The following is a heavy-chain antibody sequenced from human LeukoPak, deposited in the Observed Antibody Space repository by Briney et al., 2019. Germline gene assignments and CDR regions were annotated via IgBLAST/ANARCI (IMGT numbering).Heavy chain of an antibody. V-gene: IGHV3-23*01. J-gene: IGHJ4*02. D-gene: IGHD3-3*01. CDR3: ARRVIIEGTSDY. CDR1: GFTFSSYA. Sequence: GGSLRLSCAASGFTFSSYAMSWVRQAPGEGLEWVSAISGGGDGTYYADSGKGRFTISRDNSKNTLYLQMNSLRAEDTAVYYCARRVIIEGTSDYWGQGTLVTVSS. CDR2: ISGGGDGT.